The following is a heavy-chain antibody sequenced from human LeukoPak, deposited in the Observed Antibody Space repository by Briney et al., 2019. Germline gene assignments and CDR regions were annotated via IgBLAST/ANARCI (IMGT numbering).Heavy chain of an antibody. D-gene: IGHD3-3*01. CDR2: IYYSGST. V-gene: IGHV4-59*01. CDR1: GGSISGYY. Sequence: SETLSLTCTVSGGSISGYYWSWIRQPPGKGLEWIGYIYYSGSTNYNPSLKSRVTISVDTSKNQFSLKLSSVTAADTAVYYCARGTPPYYDFWSGYLHAFDIWGQGTMVTVSS. J-gene: IGHJ3*02. CDR3: ARGTPPYYDFWSGYLHAFDI.